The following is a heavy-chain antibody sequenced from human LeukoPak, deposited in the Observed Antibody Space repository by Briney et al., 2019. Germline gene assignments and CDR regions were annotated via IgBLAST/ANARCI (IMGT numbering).Heavy chain of an antibody. CDR3: ARGQNYYGSGSQTFDI. Sequence: GGSLRLSCAASGFTFSSYAMTWVRQAPGKGLEWVSGISGSGGSTYYADSVKGRFTISRDNAKNSLYLQVSSLRAEDTAWYYCARGQNYYGSGSQTFDIWGQGTMVTVSS. CDR1: GFTFSSYA. CDR2: ISGSGGST. J-gene: IGHJ3*02. D-gene: IGHD3-10*01. V-gene: IGHV3-23*01.